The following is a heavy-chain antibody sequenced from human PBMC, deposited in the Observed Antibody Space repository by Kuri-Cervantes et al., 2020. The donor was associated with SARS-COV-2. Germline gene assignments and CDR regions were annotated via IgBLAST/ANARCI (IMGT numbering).Heavy chain of an antibody. CDR3: ARVSAYYYDSSGYYYDDY. CDR1: GFTFSSYG. Sequence: GGSLSLTCAASGFTFSSYGMHWVRQAPGKGLEWVAFIRYDGSNKYYADSVKGRFTISRDNSKNTLYLQMNSLRAEDTAVYYCARVSAYYYDSSGYYYDDYWGQGTLVTVSS. CDR2: IRYDGSNK. D-gene: IGHD3-22*01. V-gene: IGHV3-30*02. J-gene: IGHJ4*02.